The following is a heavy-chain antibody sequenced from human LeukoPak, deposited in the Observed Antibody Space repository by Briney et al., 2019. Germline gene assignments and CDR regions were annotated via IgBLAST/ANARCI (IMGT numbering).Heavy chain of an antibody. CDR3: AREGSSSWYPQSSDY. CDR1: GFTFSSYW. CDR2: IKQDGSEK. V-gene: IGHV3-7*01. J-gene: IGHJ4*02. D-gene: IGHD6-13*01. Sequence: PGGSLRLSCAASGFTFSSYWMCWVRQAPGKGLEWVANIKQDGSEKFYVDSVKGRFTISRDNAKNSLYLQMNSLRAEDTAVYYCAREGSSSWYPQSSDYWGQGTLVTVSS.